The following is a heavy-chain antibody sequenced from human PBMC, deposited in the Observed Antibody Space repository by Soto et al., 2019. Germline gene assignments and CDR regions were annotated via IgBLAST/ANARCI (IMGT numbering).Heavy chain of an antibody. CDR2: ISYDGSNK. CDR1: GFTFSSYA. Sequence: SLRLSCAASGFTFSSYAMHWVRQAPGKGLEWVAVISYDGSNKYYADSVKGRFTISRDNSKNTLYLQMNSLRAEDTAVYYCARVMVGGWSQGTTTMDYGMDVWGQGPTVTVSS. CDR3: ARVMVGGWSQGTTTMDYGMDV. V-gene: IGHV3-30-3*01. D-gene: IGHD6-19*01. J-gene: IGHJ6*02.